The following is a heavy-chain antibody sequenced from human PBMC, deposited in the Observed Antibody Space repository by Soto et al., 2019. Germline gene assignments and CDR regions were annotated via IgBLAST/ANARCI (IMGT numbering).Heavy chain of an antibody. V-gene: IGHV4-31*03. CDR1: GGSISSGGYY. CDR2: IYYSGST. Sequence: SETLSLTCTVSGGSISSGGYYWSWICQHPGKGLEWVGYIYYSGSTYYNPSLKSRVTISVDTSKNQFSLKLSSVTAADTAVYYCARKVGYSSSWSPRYYYYMDVWGKGTTVTVSS. CDR3: ARKVGYSSSWSPRYYYYMDV. D-gene: IGHD6-13*01. J-gene: IGHJ6*03.